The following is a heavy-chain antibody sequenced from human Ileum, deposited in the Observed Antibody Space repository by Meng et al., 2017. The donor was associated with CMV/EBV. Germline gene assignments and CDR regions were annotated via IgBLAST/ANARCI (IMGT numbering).Heavy chain of an antibody. J-gene: IGHJ4*02. V-gene: IGHV4-34*01. D-gene: IGHD3-16*02. Sequence: QWHLPPWGAGLLKPSETLSLTCAVYGGSIRGHYCNWIRQSPGNGLQWIAEINHVGRTNSNPSLASRVTISQDTSKNQCSLKLYSVTVADSAVYYCARGLFRYPAYFDLWGQGTLVTVSS. CDR3: ARGLFRYPAYFDL. CDR1: GGSIRGHY. CDR2: INHVGRT.